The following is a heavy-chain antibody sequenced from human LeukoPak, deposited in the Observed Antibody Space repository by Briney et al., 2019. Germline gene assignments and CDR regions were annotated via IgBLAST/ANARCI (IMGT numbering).Heavy chain of an antibody. Sequence: SETLSLTCAVYGGPFSGYYWSWIRQPPGKGLEWIGEINHSGSTNYNPSLKSRVTISVDTSKNQFSLKLSSVTAADTAVYYCARNYDGLYYFDYWGQGTLVTVSS. V-gene: IGHV4-34*01. CDR3: ARNYDGLYYFDY. CDR1: GGPFSGYY. J-gene: IGHJ4*02. D-gene: IGHD3-22*01. CDR2: INHSGST.